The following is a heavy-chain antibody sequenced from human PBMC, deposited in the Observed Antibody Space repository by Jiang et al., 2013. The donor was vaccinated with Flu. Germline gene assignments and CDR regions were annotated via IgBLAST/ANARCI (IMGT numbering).Heavy chain of an antibody. CDR2: IIPIFGTA. J-gene: IGHJ4*02. Sequence: EVKKPGSSVKVSCKASGGTFSSYAISWVRQAPGQGLEWMGGIIPIFGTANYAQKFQGRVTITADESTSTAYMELSSLRSEDTAVYYCASSALHDYGDYTPFDYWGQGTLVTVSS. D-gene: IGHD4-17*01. CDR1: GGTFSSYA. CDR3: ASSALHDYGDYTPFDY. V-gene: IGHV1-69*01.